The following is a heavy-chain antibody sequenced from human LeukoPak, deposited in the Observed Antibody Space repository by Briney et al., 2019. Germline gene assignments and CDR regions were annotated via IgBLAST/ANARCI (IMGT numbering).Heavy chain of an antibody. V-gene: IGHV4-4*02. Sequence: SETLSLTCAVSGGSISSSNWWSWVRQPPGKGLEWIGEIYHSGSTNYNPSLKSRVTISVDKSKNQFSLKLSSVTAADTAVYYCARRGIAAAGARFDPWGQGTLVTVSS. CDR2: IYHSGST. CDR3: ARRGIAAAGARFDP. D-gene: IGHD6-13*01. CDR1: GGSISSSNW. J-gene: IGHJ5*02.